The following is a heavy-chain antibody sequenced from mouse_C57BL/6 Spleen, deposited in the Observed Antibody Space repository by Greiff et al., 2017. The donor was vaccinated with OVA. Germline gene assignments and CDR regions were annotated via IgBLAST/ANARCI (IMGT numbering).Heavy chain of an antibody. V-gene: IGHV1-59*01. D-gene: IGHD2-5*01. CDR2: IDPSDSYT. CDR1: GYTFTSYW. Sequence: QVQLQQPGAELVRPGTSVKLSCKASGYTFTSYWMHWVKQRPGQGLEWIGVIDPSDSYTNYNQKFKGQATLTVDTSSSPAYMQLSSLTSEYSAVSYCVRSGDSKLWFVYWGEGALGTVSA. CDR3: VRSGDSKLWFVY. J-gene: IGHJ3*01.